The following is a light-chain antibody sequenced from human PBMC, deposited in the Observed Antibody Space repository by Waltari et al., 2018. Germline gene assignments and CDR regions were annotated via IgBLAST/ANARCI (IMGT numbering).Light chain of an antibody. J-gene: IGKJ1*01. CDR2: CAS. CDR3: QHYVRLPAT. Sequence: VVLMQSPVTLSSSPGERATLSCRASQSDSRALAWYQQKPGQAPRLLIYCASIRATGIPDRFSGSGSGTDFSLTISRLEPADSAMYYCQHYVRLPATFGQGTKVEIK. CDR1: QSDSRA. V-gene: IGKV3-20*01.